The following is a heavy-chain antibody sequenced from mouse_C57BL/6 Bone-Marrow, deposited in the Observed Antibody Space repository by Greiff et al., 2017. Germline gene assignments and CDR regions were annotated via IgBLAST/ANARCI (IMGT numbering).Heavy chain of an antibody. CDR1: GFTFSDYY. CDR2: ISNGGGST. V-gene: IGHV5-12*01. Sequence: EVKIEESGGGLVQPGGSLKLSCAASGFTFSDYYMYWVRQTPEKRLEWVAYISNGGGSTYYPDTVKGRFTISRDNAKNTLYLQMSRLKSEDTAMYYCASPYGYAWFAYWGQGTLVTVSA. D-gene: IGHD2-2*01. CDR3: ASPYGYAWFAY. J-gene: IGHJ3*01.